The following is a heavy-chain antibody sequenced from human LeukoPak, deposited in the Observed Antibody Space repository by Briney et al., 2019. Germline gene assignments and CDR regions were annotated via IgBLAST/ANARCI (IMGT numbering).Heavy chain of an antibody. J-gene: IGHJ4*02. CDR3: ARSPTRYSSGWYHVKRRDYFDY. D-gene: IGHD6-19*01. Sequence: PSGTLSLTCTVSGGSISSSSYYWGWIRQPPGKGLEWIGSIYYSGSTNYNPSLKSQITISVDTSKNPFSLKLSSVTAADTAVYYCARSPTRYSSGWYHVKRRDYFDYWGQGTLVTVSS. V-gene: IGHV4-39*07. CDR2: IYYSGST. CDR1: GGSISSSSYY.